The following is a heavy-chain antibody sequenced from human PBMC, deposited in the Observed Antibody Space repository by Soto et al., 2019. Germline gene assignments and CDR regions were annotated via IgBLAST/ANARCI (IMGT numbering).Heavy chain of an antibody. V-gene: IGHV4-4*02. CDR2: IHHSGGT. CDR3: TKNSGYALDY. Sequence: QVQLQESGPGLVKPSGTLSLSCAVSGGSVSNNNWWSWVRQSPGNGLEWIGEIHHSGGTSYNPSLESRTNLTVDKSKNELSLRLNYVDDADPGVYYCTKNSGYALDYWGLGILVTVSS. D-gene: IGHD5-12*01. CDR1: GGSVSNNNW. J-gene: IGHJ4*02.